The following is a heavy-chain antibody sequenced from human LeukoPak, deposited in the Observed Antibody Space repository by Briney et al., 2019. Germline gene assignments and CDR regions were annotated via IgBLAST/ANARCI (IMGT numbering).Heavy chain of an antibody. CDR3: AAADPLASATRFDP. V-gene: IGHV1-18*01. D-gene: IGHD6-13*01. Sequence: ASVKVSCKASGYTFASSGFSWMRQAPGQGLEWMGWISAYNGNTNYAQNLQGRVTMTTDTSTSTAYMELRSLRYDDTAVYYCAAADPLASATRFDPWGQGTLVTVSS. CDR2: ISAYNGNT. J-gene: IGHJ5*02. CDR1: GYTFASSG.